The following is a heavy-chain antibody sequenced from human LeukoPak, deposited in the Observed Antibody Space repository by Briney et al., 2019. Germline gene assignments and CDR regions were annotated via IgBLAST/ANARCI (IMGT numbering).Heavy chain of an antibody. D-gene: IGHD5-24*01. CDR2: ISYDGSNK. CDR3: AKGQWEMATITPFDY. J-gene: IGHJ4*02. CDR1: GFTFSSYG. V-gene: IGHV3-30*18. Sequence: PGGSLRLSCAASGFTFSSYGMHWVRQAPGKGLEWVAVISYDGSNKYYADSVKGRFTISRDNSKNTPYLQMNSLRAEDTAVYYCAKGQWEMATITPFDYWGQGTLVTVSS.